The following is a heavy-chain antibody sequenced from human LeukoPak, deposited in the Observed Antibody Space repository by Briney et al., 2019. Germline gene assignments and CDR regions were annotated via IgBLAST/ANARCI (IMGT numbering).Heavy chain of an antibody. J-gene: IGHJ4*02. CDR3: AASYSSAFPEIDY. D-gene: IGHD6-19*01. Sequence: PSETLSLTCAVYGGSFSGYYWSWIRQSPGKGLEWIGYISYSGSTKYNPSLKSRVTISVDTSKNQFSLRLSSVTAADTAVYYCAASYSSAFPEIDYWGQGTLVTVSS. CDR1: GGSFSGYY. V-gene: IGHV4-59*01. CDR2: ISYSGST.